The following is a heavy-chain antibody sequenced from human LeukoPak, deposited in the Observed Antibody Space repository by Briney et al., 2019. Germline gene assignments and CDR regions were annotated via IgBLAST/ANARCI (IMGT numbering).Heavy chain of an antibody. Sequence: GGSLRLSCAASGFTFDDYTMHWVRQAPGKGLEWVSLISWDGGSTYYADSVKGRFTISRDNAKNSVYLQMNNLRAEDTAVYYCAKTLLDTSGYYYAGSDYWGRGILVTVST. V-gene: IGHV3-43*01. CDR2: ISWDGGST. D-gene: IGHD3-22*01. CDR3: AKTLLDTSGYYYAGSDY. J-gene: IGHJ4*02. CDR1: GFTFDDYT.